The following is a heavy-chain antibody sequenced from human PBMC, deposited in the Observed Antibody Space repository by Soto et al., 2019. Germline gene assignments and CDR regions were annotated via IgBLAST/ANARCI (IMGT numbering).Heavy chain of an antibody. J-gene: IGHJ4*02. CDR1: GFDFSDYS. V-gene: IGHV3-21*01. CDR2: LTTTTSTYI. D-gene: IGHD4-17*01. Sequence: EVQLVESGGGLVKPGGSLRLSCVAPGFDFSDYSINWVRQVPGKGLEWVSSLTTTTSTYIHYADSVTGRFTIFRDSTKNSVCLQMDSLKAEDTAIYYCARGERVGDPMFDYWGQGTLVTVSS. CDR3: ARGERVGDPMFDY.